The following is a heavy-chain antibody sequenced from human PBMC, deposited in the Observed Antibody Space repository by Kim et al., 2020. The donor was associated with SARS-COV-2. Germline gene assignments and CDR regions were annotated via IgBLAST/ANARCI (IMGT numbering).Heavy chain of an antibody. CDR1: GFTFGPFW. D-gene: IGHD3-16*01. CDR3: VRARRAWGGEV. Sequence: GGSLRLSCAASGFTFGPFWMAWVRQAPGKGPEWVAVIKGDGSENYYADSVEGRFTISRDNSKATLYLQMNSLRVEDTAMYYCVRARRAWGGEVWGQ. J-gene: IGHJ3*01. CDR2: IKGDGSEN. V-gene: IGHV3-7*01.